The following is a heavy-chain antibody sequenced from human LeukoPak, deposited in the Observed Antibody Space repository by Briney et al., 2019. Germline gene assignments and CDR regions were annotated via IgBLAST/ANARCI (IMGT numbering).Heavy chain of an antibody. D-gene: IGHD3-3*01. CDR1: GGTFSSYA. CDR3: ARVSHRRFLEWSPNYYYYYMDV. CDR2: INPNSGVT. Sequence: ASVKVSCKASGGTFSSYAISWVRQAPGQGLEWMGWINPNSGVTDYAQYFQGRVTMTRDTSISTAYVELSRLRSDDTAVYYCARVSHRRFLEWSPNYYYYYMDVWGKGTTVTVSS. J-gene: IGHJ6*03. V-gene: IGHV1-2*02.